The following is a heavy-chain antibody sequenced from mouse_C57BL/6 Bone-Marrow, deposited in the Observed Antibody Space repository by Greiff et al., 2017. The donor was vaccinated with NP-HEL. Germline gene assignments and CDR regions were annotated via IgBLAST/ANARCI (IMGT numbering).Heavy chain of an antibody. CDR3: ARSIYYGSSAYAMDY. D-gene: IGHD1-1*01. CDR1: GYTFTSYG. V-gene: IGHV1-81*01. CDR2: IYPRSGNT. Sequence: VQVVESGAELARPGASVKLSCKASGYTFTSYGISWVKQRTGQGLEWIGEIYPRSGNTYYNEKFKGKATLTADKSSSTAYMELRSLTSEDSAVYFCARSIYYGSSAYAMDYWGQGTSVTVSS. J-gene: IGHJ4*01.